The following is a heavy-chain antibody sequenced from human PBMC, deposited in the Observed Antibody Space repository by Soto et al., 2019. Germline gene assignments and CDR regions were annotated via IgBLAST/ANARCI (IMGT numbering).Heavy chain of an antibody. V-gene: IGHV1-69*01. D-gene: IGHD2-15*01. CDR3: ARETAAATPDHYYGMDV. CDR1: GGTFSSYA. J-gene: IGHJ6*02. CDR2: IIPIFGTA. Sequence: QVQLVQSGAEVKKPGSSVKVSCKASGGTFSSYAISWVRQAPGQGLEWMGGIIPIFGTANYAQKFQGRVTITADESTSTAYMELSSLRSEDTAVYYCARETAAATPDHYYGMDVWGQGTTVTVSS.